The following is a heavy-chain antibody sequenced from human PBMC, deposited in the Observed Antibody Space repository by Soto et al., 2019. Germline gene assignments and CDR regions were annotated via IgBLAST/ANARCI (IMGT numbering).Heavy chain of an antibody. V-gene: IGHV1-18*04. Sequence: QVQLVQSGAEVKKPGASVKVSCKASGYTFTSYGISWVRQAPGQGLEWMGWISAYNGNTNYAQKLQRRVTMTSYTSKSTAYMELGSLRSEESSVYYCARVCEQKAFDIWGQGTMFNVSS. D-gene: IGHD2-8*01. J-gene: IGHJ3*02. CDR3: ARVCEQKAFDI. CDR2: ISAYNGNT. CDR1: GYTFTSYG.